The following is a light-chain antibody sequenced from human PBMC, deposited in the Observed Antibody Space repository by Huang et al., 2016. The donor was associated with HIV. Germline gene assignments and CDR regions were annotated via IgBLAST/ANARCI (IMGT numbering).Light chain of an antibody. V-gene: IGKV3-11*01. J-gene: IGKJ2*01. CDR2: DAS. CDR1: QSVSSY. Sequence: EIVLTQSPATLSLSPGERATLSCSASQSVSSYLAWYKQKPGQAPRLLIYDASNRDTGIPARCSGSGSGTDFTLTISSLEPEDFAVYYCQQRSNWPMYTFGQGTKLEIK. CDR3: QQRSNWPMYT.